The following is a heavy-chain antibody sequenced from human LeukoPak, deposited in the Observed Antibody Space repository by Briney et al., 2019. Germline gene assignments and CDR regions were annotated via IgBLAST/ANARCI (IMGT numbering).Heavy chain of an antibody. D-gene: IGHD3-3*01. CDR1: GYTFTSYD. J-gene: IGHJ3*02. V-gene: IGHV1-8*03. Sequence: ASVKVSCKASGYTFTSYDINWVRQATGQGLEWMGWTNPNSGNTGYAQKFQGRVTITRNTSISTAYMELSSLRSEDTAVYYCARGLLGFWSGYYTPDAFDIWGQGTMVTVSS. CDR3: ARGLLGFWSGYYTPDAFDI. CDR2: TNPNSGNT.